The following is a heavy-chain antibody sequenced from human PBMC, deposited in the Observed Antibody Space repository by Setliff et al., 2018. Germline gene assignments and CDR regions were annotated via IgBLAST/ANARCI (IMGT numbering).Heavy chain of an antibody. D-gene: IGHD3-10*01. CDR3: ARDRATVIRGVTSFFYYYMDV. V-gene: IGHV4-59*11. CDR2: IFYSDTA. CDR1: GGSIGPHY. Sequence: PSETLSLTCTVSGGSIGPHYWSWIRQAPGKGLEWIGHIFYSDTAKYNPSLESRAAISVDSSKNQFPLKLRSVTAADTAVYYCARDRATVIRGVTSFFYYYMDVWGGGTTVTVS. J-gene: IGHJ6*03.